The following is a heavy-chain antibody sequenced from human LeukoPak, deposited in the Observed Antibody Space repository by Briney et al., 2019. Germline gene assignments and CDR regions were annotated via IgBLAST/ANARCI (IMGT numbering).Heavy chain of an antibody. CDR2: IYDSGST. V-gene: IGHV4-39*07. CDR3: AREKGYYGSGSYHSRKPFDY. J-gene: IGHJ4*02. D-gene: IGHD3-10*01. CDR1: GGSIRSSYYY. Sequence: SETLSLTCTVSGGSIRSSYYYWGWIRQPPGKGLEWIGSIYDSGSTYYNPSLKSRVTISVDTSKNQFSLKLSSVTAADTAVYYCAREKGYYGSGSYHSRKPFDYWGQGTLVTVSS.